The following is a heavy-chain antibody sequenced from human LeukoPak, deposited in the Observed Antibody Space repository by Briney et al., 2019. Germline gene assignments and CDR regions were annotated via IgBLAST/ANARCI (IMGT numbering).Heavy chain of an antibody. J-gene: IGHJ4*02. V-gene: IGHV3-21*01. Sequence: GGSLRLSCAASGFTFSTSAMNWVRQAPGKGLEWVSSIDLDSSHIYYAASVRGRFTISRDNARNSLYLQMNSLRVEDTAVYYCARDPERYLRVGYYDYWGQGTLVAVSS. CDR3: ARDPERYLRVGYYDY. D-gene: IGHD3-16*01. CDR2: IDLDSSHI. CDR1: GFTFSTSA.